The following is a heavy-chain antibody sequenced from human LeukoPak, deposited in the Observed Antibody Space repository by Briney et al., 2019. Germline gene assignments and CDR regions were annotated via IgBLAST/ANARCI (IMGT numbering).Heavy chain of an antibody. V-gene: IGHV3-7*05. J-gene: IGHJ3*01. CDR1: GFTFSSYW. CDR2: IKEDGNEK. D-gene: IGHD6-6*01. CDR3: ARDRGLAPRLDAFDF. Sequence: GGSLRHSCAASGFTFSSYWMSWVRQAPGKGLEWVANIKEDGNEKYYVDSVKGRFTISRDNAKNSLYLQMNSLRAEDTAVYYCARDRGLAPRLDAFDFWGQGTMLSVSS.